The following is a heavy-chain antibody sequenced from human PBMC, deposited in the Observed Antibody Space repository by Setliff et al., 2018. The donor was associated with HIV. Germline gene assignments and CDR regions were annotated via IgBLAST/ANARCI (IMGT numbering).Heavy chain of an antibody. V-gene: IGHV4-4*07. J-gene: IGHJ6*03. CDR1: GGSISSYY. Sequence: SETLSLTCTVSGGSISSYYWSWIRQPAGKGLEWIGRIYTSGSTNYNPSLKSRITMSIDTSKNQFSLKLNSVTAADTAVYYCARGPPAEDYYYYMDVWDKGTTVTVSS. CDR2: IYTSGST. CDR3: ARGPPAEDYYYYMDV.